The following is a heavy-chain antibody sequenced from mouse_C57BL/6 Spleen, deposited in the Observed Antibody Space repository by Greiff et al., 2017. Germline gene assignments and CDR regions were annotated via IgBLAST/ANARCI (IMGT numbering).Heavy chain of an antibody. CDR1: GYTFTDYE. D-gene: IGHD2-12*01. Sequence: QVQLQQSGAELVRPGASVTLSCKASGYTFTDYEMHWVKQTPVHGLEWIGAIDPETGGTAYNQKFKGKDILTADKSSSTAYLELRSLTSADSAVYYCTRKRRYSYWYFDVWGKGTTVTVSS. J-gene: IGHJ1*03. V-gene: IGHV1-15*01. CDR3: TRKRRYSYWYFDV. CDR2: IDPETGGT.